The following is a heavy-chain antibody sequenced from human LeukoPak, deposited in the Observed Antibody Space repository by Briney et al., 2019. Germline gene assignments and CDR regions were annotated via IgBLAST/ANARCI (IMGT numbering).Heavy chain of an antibody. CDR1: GFTFSDYY. Sequence: PGGSLRLSCAASGFTFSDYYMSWLRQAPGKGLEWVSYISSSSSTIYYADSVKGRFTISRDNAKNSLYLQMNSLRAEDTAVYYCARDGIAARVVYYYMDVWGKGTTVTVSS. CDR2: ISSSSSTI. CDR3: ARDGIAARVVYYYMDV. D-gene: IGHD6-13*01. J-gene: IGHJ6*03. V-gene: IGHV3-11*04.